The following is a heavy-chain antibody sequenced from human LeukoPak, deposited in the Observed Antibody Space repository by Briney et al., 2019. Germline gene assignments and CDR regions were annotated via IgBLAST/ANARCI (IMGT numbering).Heavy chain of an antibody. CDR1: GGSISSSNW. J-gene: IGHJ4*02. CDR2: IYHSGST. CDR3: ARDSRIAVASKALVY. D-gene: IGHD6-19*01. Sequence: SGTLSLTCAVSGGSISSSNWWSWVRQPPGKGLEWIGEIYHSGSTNYNPSLKSRVTISVDKSKNQFSLKLSSVTAADTAVYYCARDSRIAVASKALVYWGQGTLVTVSS. V-gene: IGHV4-4*02.